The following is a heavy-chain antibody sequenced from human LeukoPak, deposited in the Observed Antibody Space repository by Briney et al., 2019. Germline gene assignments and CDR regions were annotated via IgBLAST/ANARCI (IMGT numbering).Heavy chain of an antibody. CDR2: ISSSSSYI. CDR1: GFTFSSYS. J-gene: IGHJ4*02. D-gene: IGHD4-17*01. Sequence: GGSLRLSCAASGFTFSSYSMNWVRQAPGKGLEWVSSISSSSSYIYYADSVKGRFTISRDNAKNSLYLQMNSLRAEDTAVYYCARGLGVTVTPGFDYWGQGTLVTVSS. V-gene: IGHV3-21*01. CDR3: ARGLGVTVTPGFDY.